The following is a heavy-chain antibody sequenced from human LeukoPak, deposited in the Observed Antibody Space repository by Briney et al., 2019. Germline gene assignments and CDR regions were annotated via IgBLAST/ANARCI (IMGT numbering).Heavy chain of an antibody. V-gene: IGHV1-8*01. CDR2: MNPNSGNT. CDR1: GYTFTSYD. CDR3: ARDREIRSGYYDY. D-gene: IGHD3-22*01. J-gene: IGHJ4*02. Sequence: ASVKVSCKASGYTFTSYDINWVRQATGQGLEWMGWMNPNSGNTGYAQKFHGRVTTTPDESTSTTYMERSSLRSEDTAVYYCARDREIRSGYYDYWGQGTLVTVSS.